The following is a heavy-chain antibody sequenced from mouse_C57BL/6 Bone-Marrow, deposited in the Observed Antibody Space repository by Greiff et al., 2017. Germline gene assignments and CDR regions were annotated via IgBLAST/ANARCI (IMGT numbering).Heavy chain of an antibody. Sequence: EVQLQQSGAELVRPGASVKLSCTASGFNIKDDYMHWVKQRPEQGLEWIGWFDPENGDTEYASKFQGKATITADTSSNTAYLQLSSLTSEDTAVYYCTKGNYYGKYYYAMDYWGQGTSVTVSS. CDR2: FDPENGDT. J-gene: IGHJ4*01. D-gene: IGHD1-1*01. CDR3: TKGNYYGKYYYAMDY. V-gene: IGHV14-4*01. CDR1: GFNIKDDY.